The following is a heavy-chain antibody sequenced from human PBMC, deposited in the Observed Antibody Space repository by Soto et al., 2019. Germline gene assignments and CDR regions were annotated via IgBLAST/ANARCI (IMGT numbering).Heavy chain of an antibody. J-gene: IGHJ4*02. Sequence: SETLSLTCTVSAGSINAYYWSWIRQPPGKGLEWIGYIYYSGSTNYNPSLKSRVTISVDTSKNQFSLKLSSVTAADTAVYYCARVDWGSFDYWGQGTLVTVSS. CDR2: IYYSGST. CDR3: ARVDWGSFDY. V-gene: IGHV4-59*01. D-gene: IGHD7-27*01. CDR1: AGSINAYY.